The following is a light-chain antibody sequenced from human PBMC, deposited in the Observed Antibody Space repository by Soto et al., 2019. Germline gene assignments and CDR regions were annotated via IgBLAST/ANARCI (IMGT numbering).Light chain of an antibody. V-gene: IGLV2-8*01. CDR1: SSDVGAYKY. CDR3: TSYVGNDIWV. Sequence: QSALTQPHSASGSPGQSVTISCTGTSSDVGAYKYVSWYQQYPVKAPKLMIYEVTQRPSGVPDRFSGSKSGNTASLTVSGLQAEDEADYYCTSYVGNDIWVFGGGTKLTVL. J-gene: IGLJ3*02. CDR2: EVT.